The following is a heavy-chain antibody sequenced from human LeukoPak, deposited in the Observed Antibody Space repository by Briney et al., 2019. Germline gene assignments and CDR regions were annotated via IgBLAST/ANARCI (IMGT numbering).Heavy chain of an antibody. D-gene: IGHD3-10*01. CDR2: INHSGST. CDR3: ARRRIWFGEFRSDAFDS. CDR1: GGSFSGYY. J-gene: IGHJ3*02. Sequence: SETLSLTCAVYGGSFSGYYWSWIRQPPGKGLEWIGEINHSGSTNYNPSLKSRVTISVDTSKNQFSLNLTSVTAADTAVFYCARRRIWFGEFRSDAFDSWGQGTMVTVPS. V-gene: IGHV4-34*01.